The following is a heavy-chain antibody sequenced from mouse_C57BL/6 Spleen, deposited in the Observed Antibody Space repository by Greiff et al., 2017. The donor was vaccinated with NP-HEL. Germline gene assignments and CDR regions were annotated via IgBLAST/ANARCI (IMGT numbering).Heavy chain of an antibody. CDR1: GFTFSSYA. Sequence: EVKVVESGGGLVKPGGSLKLSCAASGFTFSSYAMSWVRPTPEKRLEWVATISDGGSYTYYPDNVKGRFTISRDNAKNNLYLQMSHLKSEDTAMYYCARDHTTVLARDYWGQGTTLTVSS. D-gene: IGHD1-1*01. V-gene: IGHV5-4*01. CDR3: ARDHTTVLARDY. CDR2: ISDGGSYT. J-gene: IGHJ2*01.